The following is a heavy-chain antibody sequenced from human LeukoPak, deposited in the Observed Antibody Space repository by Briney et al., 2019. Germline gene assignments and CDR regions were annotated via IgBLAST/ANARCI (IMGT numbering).Heavy chain of an antibody. CDR2: IYPGDSDT. D-gene: IGHD2-2*01. Sequence: GESLKISCKGSGYSFTSYWIGWVRQMPGKGLEWRGIIYPGDSDTRYSPSFHGQVTISADKAISTAYLQWSSLKASDTATSYCARRGYSSRTACSVAAFDIWGQGTMVTVSS. J-gene: IGHJ3*02. V-gene: IGHV5-51*01. CDR3: ARRGYSSRTACSVAAFDI. CDR1: GYSFTSYW.